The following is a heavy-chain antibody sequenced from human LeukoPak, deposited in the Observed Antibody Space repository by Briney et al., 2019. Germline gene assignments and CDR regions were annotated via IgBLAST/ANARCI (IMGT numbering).Heavy chain of an antibody. J-gene: IGHJ4*02. CDR1: GFTFSSYS. V-gene: IGHV3-53*01. D-gene: IGHD6-13*01. Sequence: GGSLRLSCAASGFTFSSYSMNWVRQAPGKGLEWVSLIYTGDNTYYADSAKGRFTISRDKSKNTVYLQMNSLRVEDTAVYYCAREFSAGEAAGMLDHWGQGTLVTVSS. CDR2: IYTGDNT. CDR3: AREFSAGEAAGMLDH.